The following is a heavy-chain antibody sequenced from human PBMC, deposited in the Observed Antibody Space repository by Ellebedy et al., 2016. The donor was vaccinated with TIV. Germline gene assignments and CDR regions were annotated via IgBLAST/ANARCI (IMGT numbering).Heavy chain of an antibody. D-gene: IGHD3-10*01. CDR1: GFTFSSYW. CDR3: ARAKAGTGSSDY. J-gene: IGHJ4*02. Sequence: GESLKISCAASGFTFSSYWMHWVRQAPGKGLVWVSRINPDGSTTSYADSVKGRFTISRDNAKNTLYLQMNSLRAEDTAVYYCARAKAGTGSSDYWGQGTLVTVSS. V-gene: IGHV3-74*01. CDR2: INPDGSTT.